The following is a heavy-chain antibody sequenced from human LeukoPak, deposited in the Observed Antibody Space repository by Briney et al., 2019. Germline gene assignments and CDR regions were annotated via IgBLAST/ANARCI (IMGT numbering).Heavy chain of an antibody. J-gene: IGHJ4*02. D-gene: IGHD6-13*01. CDR3: ARDVPPAGTFFDY. CDR2: INQDGSEK. CDR1: GFTFSSFW. V-gene: IGHV3-7*01. Sequence: PGGSLRLSCAASGFTFSSFWMSWVRQVPGKGLEWVANINQDGSEKYYADSVWGRFTISRDNAKNSLYLQINSLRAEDTAVYYCARDVPPAGTFFDYWGQGTLVTVSS.